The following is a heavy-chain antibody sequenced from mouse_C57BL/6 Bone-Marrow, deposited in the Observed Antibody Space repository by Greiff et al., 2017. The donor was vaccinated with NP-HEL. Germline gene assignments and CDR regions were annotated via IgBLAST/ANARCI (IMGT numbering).Heavy chain of an antibody. CDR2: IYPGSGST. V-gene: IGHV1-55*01. Sequence: VQLQQPGAELMKPGASVKMSCKASGYTFTSYWITWVKQRPGQGLEWIGDIYPGSGSTNYNEKFKSKATLTVDTSSSTAYMQLSSLTSEDSAVYYCAREGVYYGSSYWYFDVWGTGTTVTVSS. CDR3: AREGVYYGSSYWYFDV. J-gene: IGHJ1*03. CDR1: GYTFTSYW. D-gene: IGHD1-1*01.